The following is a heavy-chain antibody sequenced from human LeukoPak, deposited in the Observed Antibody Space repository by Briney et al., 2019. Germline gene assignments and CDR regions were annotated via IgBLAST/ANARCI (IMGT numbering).Heavy chain of an antibody. CDR2: INPNSGGT. CDR3: ARDHDSSGYSINGY. J-gene: IGHJ4*02. Sequence: ASVNVSRTASGYTFTAYYMHWVRQAPGQGLEWMGRINPNSGGTNYAQKFQGRVTMTRDTSISTAYMELSRLRSDDTAVYYRARDHDSSGYSINGYWGQGTLVTVSS. CDR1: GYTFTAYY. V-gene: IGHV1-2*06. D-gene: IGHD3-22*01.